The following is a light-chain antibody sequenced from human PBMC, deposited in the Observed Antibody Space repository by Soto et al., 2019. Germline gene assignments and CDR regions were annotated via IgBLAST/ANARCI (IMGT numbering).Light chain of an antibody. V-gene: IGKV3-20*01. CDR2: GAS. Sequence: EIVLTQSPGTLSLSPGYRATVSCRSSQSVISSTYLAWYQQKPGQAPRLLIYGASSRATGIPDRLSGSGSGTDFTLTISRLEPEDFAVYYCQKYGSSPLTFGGGTKVDIK. J-gene: IGKJ4*01. CDR3: QKYGSSPLT. CDR1: QSVISSTY.